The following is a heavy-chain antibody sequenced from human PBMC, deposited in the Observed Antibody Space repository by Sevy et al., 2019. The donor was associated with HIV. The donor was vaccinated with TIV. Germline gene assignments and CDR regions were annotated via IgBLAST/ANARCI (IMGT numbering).Heavy chain of an antibody. CDR3: ARATYYYDTSGPYFFYF. CDR1: GFIFSNYE. CDR2: ITSSGSTK. J-gene: IGHJ4*02. Sequence: GGSLRLSCIASGFIFSNYEMNWVRQAPGKGLEWVSYITSSGSTKHYADSVKGRFTISRDNGKNSIYLQMNSLRAEDTAVYYCARATYYYDTSGPYFFYFWGQGTLVTVSS. D-gene: IGHD3-22*01. V-gene: IGHV3-48*03.